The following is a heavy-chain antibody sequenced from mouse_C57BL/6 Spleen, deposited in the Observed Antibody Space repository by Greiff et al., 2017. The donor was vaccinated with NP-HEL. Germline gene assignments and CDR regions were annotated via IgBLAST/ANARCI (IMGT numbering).Heavy chain of an antibody. CDR3: ARRRTAQAHFDY. CDR1: GYTFTSYW. J-gene: IGHJ2*01. Sequence: QVQLQQPGAELVMPGASVKLSCKASGYTFTSYWMHWVKQRPGQGLEWIGEIDPSDSYTNYNQKFKGKSTLTVDKSSSTAYMQLSSLTSEDSAVYYCARRRTAQAHFDYWGQGTTLTVSS. D-gene: IGHD3-2*02. CDR2: IDPSDSYT. V-gene: IGHV1-69*01.